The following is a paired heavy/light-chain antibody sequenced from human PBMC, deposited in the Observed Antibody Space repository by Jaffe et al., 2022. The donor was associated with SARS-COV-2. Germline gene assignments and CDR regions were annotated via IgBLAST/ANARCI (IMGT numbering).Light chain of an antibody. Sequence: DIVMTQSPDSLAVSLGERATINCKSSQSVLNSSNNKNYLAWYQQKPGQPPKLLFYWASTRESGVPDRFSGSGSGTDFTLTISSLQAEDVAVYYCQQYYSTPQTFGQGTTLEIK. J-gene: IGKJ2*01. CDR2: WAS. CDR3: QQYYSTPQT. V-gene: IGKV4-1*01. CDR1: QSVLNSSNNKNY.
Heavy chain of an antibody. CDR2: ISGSGGST. CDR3: AEVFQYDKRGGRADLSPQVY. D-gene: IGHD1-1*01. V-gene: IGHV3-23*01. Sequence: EVQLLESGGGLVQPGGSLRLSCAASGFTFSSYAMSWVRQAPGKGLEWVSAISGSGGSTYYADSVKGRFTISRDNSKSMLYLQMNSLRAEDTATYYCAEVFQYDKRGGRADLSPQVYWGQGTLVTVSS. CDR1: GFTFSSYA. J-gene: IGHJ4*02.